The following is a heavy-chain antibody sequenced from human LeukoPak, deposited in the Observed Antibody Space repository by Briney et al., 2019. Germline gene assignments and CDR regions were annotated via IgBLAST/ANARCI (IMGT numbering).Heavy chain of an antibody. CDR2: IKPSDGST. V-gene: IGHV1-46*01. CDR3: ARRWCSSTSCQFDY. Sequence: EASVKVSCKASGGTFTSYYMHWVRQAPGQGLEWMGIIKPSDGSTSYAQNFQGRVTMTRDTSTSTVYMELSSLRSDDTAVYYCARRWCSSTSCQFDYWGQETLVTVSS. D-gene: IGHD2-2*01. J-gene: IGHJ4*02. CDR1: GGTFTSYY.